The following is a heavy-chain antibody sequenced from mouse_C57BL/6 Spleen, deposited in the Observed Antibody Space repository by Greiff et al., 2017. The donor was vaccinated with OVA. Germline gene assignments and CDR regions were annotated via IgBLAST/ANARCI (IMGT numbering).Heavy chain of an antibody. CDR2: ISSGGSYT. J-gene: IGHJ1*03. CDR1: GFTFSSYG. D-gene: IGHD1-1*01. V-gene: IGHV5-6*01. CDR3: ARGYGSSYGYFDV. Sequence: EVQGVESGGDLVKPGGSLKLSCAASGFTFSSYGISWDRQPPDKRLEWVATISSGGSYTYYPDSVKGRFTISRDNAKNTLYLQMSSLKSEDTAMYYCARGYGSSYGYFDVWGTGTTVTVSS.